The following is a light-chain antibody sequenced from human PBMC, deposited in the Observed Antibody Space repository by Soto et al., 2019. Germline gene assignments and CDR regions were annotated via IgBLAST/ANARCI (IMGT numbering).Light chain of an antibody. CDR1: SSNIGSNN. CDR3: AAWDGSLSSYV. Sequence: GSSSNIGSNNVNWFQQLPGTAPKLLIHSNNQRPSGVPDRFSGSKSGTSAFLAISGLQSEDEADYYCAAWDGSLSSYVFGTGTKVTV. V-gene: IGLV1-44*01. J-gene: IGLJ1*01. CDR2: SNN.